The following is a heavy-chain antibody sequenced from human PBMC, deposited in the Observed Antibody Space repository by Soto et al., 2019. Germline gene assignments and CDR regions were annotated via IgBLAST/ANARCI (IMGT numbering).Heavy chain of an antibody. D-gene: IGHD2-2*01. J-gene: IGHJ5*02. V-gene: IGHV3-30*04. CDR1: GFTFTSYA. CDR2: ISYHGRDE. CDR3: ARGRFSTTLYAGFDP. Sequence: PGGSLRLSCAASGFTFTSYAMHWVRQAPGKGLEWVAAISYHGRDEYYADSVKSRFSISRDNSKNTLNLQMNSLRAEDTAVYYCARGRFSTTLYAGFDPWGQGTLVTVSS.